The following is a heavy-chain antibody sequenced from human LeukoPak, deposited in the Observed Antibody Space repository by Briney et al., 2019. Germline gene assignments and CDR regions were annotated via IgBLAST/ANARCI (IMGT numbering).Heavy chain of an antibody. D-gene: IGHD4-23*01. CDR2: IHYTGTT. J-gene: IGHJ4*02. CDR3: ARYGNSAVY. CDR1: GGSISISRHY. Sequence: SETLSLTCTVSGGSISISRHYWAWIRQPPGKGLDWIGTIHYTGTTYYNPSLRSRVSISVDRSTNQFSLRVSPVTAADTAVYYCARYGNSAVYWGQGTLVTVSS. V-gene: IGHV4-39*07.